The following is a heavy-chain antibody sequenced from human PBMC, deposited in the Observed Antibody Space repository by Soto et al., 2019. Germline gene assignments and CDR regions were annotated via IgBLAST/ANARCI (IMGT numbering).Heavy chain of an antibody. CDR2: IVPILGIP. Sequence: QVQLVQSGAEVKKPGSSVKVSCKASGGTFSSYTITWVRQAPGQGLEWMGRIVPILGIPNNAQKFQGRVTIAADKSTSTAYMERSTLRSEATAVYYCARMRASYGMDVWGQGTTVTVSS. V-gene: IGHV1-69*02. J-gene: IGHJ6*02. CDR1: GGTFSSYT. CDR3: ARMRASYGMDV.